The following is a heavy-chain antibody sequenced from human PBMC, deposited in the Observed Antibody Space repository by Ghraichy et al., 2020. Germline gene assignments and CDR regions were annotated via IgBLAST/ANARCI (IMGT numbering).Heavy chain of an antibody. J-gene: IGHJ4*02. CDR3: ACRGYSYGYLHYFDF. V-gene: IGHV4-39*01. CDR2: IYNSGTT. D-gene: IGHD5-18*01. CDR1: SGAINSPSYY. Sequence: SETLSLTCTVSSGAINSPSYYWGWIRQSPGKGLEWIGNIYNSGTTYYNPSLRSRVTFSLDTSETQLTLRLSSVTAADTAVYYCACRGYSYGYLHYFDFWGQGTLVTVSS.